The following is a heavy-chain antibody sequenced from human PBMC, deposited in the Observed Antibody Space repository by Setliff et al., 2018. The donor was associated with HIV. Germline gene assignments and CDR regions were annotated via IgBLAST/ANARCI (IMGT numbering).Heavy chain of an antibody. CDR2: INHGGST. V-gene: IGHV4-34*01. CDR1: GGSFSGYY. J-gene: IGHJ3*02. CDR3: ASDYSSRHDAFDI. D-gene: IGHD6-13*01. Sequence: SLTCAVYGGSFSGYYWSWIRQSPGKGLEWIGQINHGGSTNYSPSLKSRVTMSIDTSKNQFSLRLSSVTAADTAVYYCASDYSSRHDAFDIWGQGTVVTVS.